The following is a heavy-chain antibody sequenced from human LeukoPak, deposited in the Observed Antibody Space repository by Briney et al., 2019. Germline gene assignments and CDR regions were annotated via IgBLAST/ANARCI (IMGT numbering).Heavy chain of an antibody. Sequence: PGGSVSLSCAASGFTFSSYAMSWVRQAPGKGLEWVSAVSGNGGRTNYADSVKGRFTISRDNSKNTLYVQMNSLRAEDTAVYYCAKSPGSDYLFDYWGQGTLVTVSS. J-gene: IGHJ4*02. V-gene: IGHV3-23*01. CDR1: GFTFSSYA. CDR3: AKSPGSDYLFDY. D-gene: IGHD2-21*01. CDR2: VSGNGGRT.